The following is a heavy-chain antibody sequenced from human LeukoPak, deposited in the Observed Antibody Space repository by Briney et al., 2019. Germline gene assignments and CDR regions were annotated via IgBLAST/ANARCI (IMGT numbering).Heavy chain of an antibody. V-gene: IGHV1-2*06. CDR3: AREVSGYYDSSGYPCLAY. D-gene: IGHD3-22*01. CDR1: GYTFTGFY. J-gene: IGHJ4*02. Sequence: ASVKVSCKASGYTFTGFYFHWVRQAPGQGLEWMGRIDPNSGGTNYAQKFQGRVTMTRDTSTSTVYMELSSLRSEDTAVYYCAREVSGYYDSSGYPCLAYWGQGTLVPVSS. CDR2: IDPNSGGT.